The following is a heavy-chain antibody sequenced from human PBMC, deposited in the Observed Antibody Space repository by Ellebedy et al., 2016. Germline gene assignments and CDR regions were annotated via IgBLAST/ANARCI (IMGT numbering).Heavy chain of an antibody. D-gene: IGHD6-13*01. CDR1: GGSFSGYY. J-gene: IGHJ6*02. V-gene: IGHV4-34*01. Sequence: SQTLSLTCAVYGGSFSGYYWSWIRQPPGKGLEWMGEINHSGSTNYNPSLKSRVTISVDTSKKQFSQRLSSVTAADTAVYYCARGTADSSRWYKNYYYYYGMDVWGQGTTVTVSS. CDR3: ARGTADSSRWYKNYYYYYGMDV. CDR2: INHSGST.